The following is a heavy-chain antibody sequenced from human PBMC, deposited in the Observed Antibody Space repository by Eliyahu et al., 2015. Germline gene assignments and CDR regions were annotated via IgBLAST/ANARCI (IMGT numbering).Heavy chain of an antibody. CDR2: IYTSGST. CDR1: GGSISSGSYX. V-gene: IGHV4-61*02. Sequence: QVQLQESGPGLVKPSQTLSLTCTVSGGSISSGSYXWSWIRQPAGKGLEWIGRIYTSGSTNYNPSLKSRVTISVDTSKNQFSLKLSSVTAADTAVYYCARGDRTGYFDYWGQGTLVTVSS. J-gene: IGHJ4*02. CDR3: ARGDRTGYFDY. D-gene: IGHD3-10*01.